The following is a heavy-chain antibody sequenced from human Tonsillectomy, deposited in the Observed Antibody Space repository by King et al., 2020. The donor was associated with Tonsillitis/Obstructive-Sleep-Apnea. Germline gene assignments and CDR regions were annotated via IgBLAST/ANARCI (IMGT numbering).Heavy chain of an antibody. D-gene: IGHD4-17*01. CDR3: ARSSGDSPRYYYFEA. Sequence: QVQLVESGGGLVKPGGSLRLSCAASGFTLSGYYMSWIRQAPGKGLECVSYISSSGSYTNYADSVKGRFTISRDNARNSLYLQMNSLRVEDTAVYYCARSSGDSPRYYYFEAWGQGTLVTVSS. CDR2: ISSSGSYT. V-gene: IGHV3-11*05. CDR1: GFTLSGYY. J-gene: IGHJ4*02.